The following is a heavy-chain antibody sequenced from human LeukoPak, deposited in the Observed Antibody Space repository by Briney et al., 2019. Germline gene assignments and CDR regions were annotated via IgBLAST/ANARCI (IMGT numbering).Heavy chain of an antibody. V-gene: IGHV4-39*01. CDR3: ARLGYSSGWFDP. D-gene: IGHD6-19*01. J-gene: IGHJ5*02. CDR2: IYYSGST. CDR1: GGSISSSSYY. Sequence: SETLSLTCTVSGGSISSSSYYWGWIRQPPGKGLEWIGSIYYSGSTYYNPSLKSRVTISVDTSKNQFSLKLSSVTAADTAVCYCARLGYSSGWFDPWGQGTLVTVSS.